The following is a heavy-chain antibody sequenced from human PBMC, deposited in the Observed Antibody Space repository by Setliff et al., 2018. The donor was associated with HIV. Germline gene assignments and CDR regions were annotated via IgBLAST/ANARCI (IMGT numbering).Heavy chain of an antibody. CDR2: VYYSGST. CDR1: GGSTSSSRYY. CDR3: ARVSITYWYSIPRDYYYYMDV. J-gene: IGHJ6*03. D-gene: IGHD2-8*02. Sequence: SETLSLTCIVSGGSTSSSRYYWGWIRQPPGKGLEWIGTVYYSGSTYYNPSLKSRVTISVDTSENQFSLKLSSVTAADTAVYYCARVSITYWYSIPRDYYYYMDVWGEGTTVTVSS. V-gene: IGHV4-39*07.